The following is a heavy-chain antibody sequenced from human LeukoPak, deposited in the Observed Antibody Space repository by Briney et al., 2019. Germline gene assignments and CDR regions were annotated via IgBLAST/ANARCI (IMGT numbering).Heavy chain of an antibody. D-gene: IGHD6-13*01. V-gene: IGHV4-39*02. CDR3: AREVYPADHPNYYFDY. CDR1: GGSISSSSYY. CDR2: IYYSGST. J-gene: IGHJ4*02. Sequence: SETLSLTCTVSGGSISSSSYYWGWIRQPPGKGLEWIGSIYYSGSTYYNPSLKSRVTISVDTSKNQFSLKLSSVTAADTAVYYCAREVYPADHPNYYFDYWGQGTLVTVSS.